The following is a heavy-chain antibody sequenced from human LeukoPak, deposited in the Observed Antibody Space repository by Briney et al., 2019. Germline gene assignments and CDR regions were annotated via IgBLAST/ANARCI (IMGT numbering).Heavy chain of an antibody. J-gene: IGHJ2*01. CDR1: GFTFSSYD. CDR2: IGTAGDT. CDR3: ARGLGYYDSSGYIWYFDL. Sequence: GGSLRLSCAASGFTFSSYDMHWVRQATGKGREWVSAIGTAGDTYYPGSVKGRFTISRETAKKSLYLQMNSLRAGDTAVYYCARGLGYYDSSGYIWYFDLWGRGTLVTVSS. D-gene: IGHD3-22*01. V-gene: IGHV3-13*01.